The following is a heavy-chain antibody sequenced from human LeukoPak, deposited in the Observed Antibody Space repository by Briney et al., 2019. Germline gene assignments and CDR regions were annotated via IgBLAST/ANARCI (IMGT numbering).Heavy chain of an antibody. CDR1: GFTFSSYW. D-gene: IGHD3-22*01. CDR2: IKQDGSEK. CDR3: ARARTGYYYDNSGYYYFDY. J-gene: IGHJ4*02. Sequence: GGSLRLSCAASGFTFSSYWMSWVRQAPGKGLEWGANIKQDGSEKYYVDSVKGRFTISRDNAKNSLYLQMNSLRAEDTAVYYCARARTGYYYDNSGYYYFDYWGQGTLVTVSS. V-gene: IGHV3-7*01.